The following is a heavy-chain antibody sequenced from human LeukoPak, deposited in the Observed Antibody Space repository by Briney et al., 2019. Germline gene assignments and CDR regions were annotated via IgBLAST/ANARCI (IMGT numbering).Heavy chain of an antibody. Sequence: GGSLRLSCAASGFTFSSYGMHWVRQAPGKGLEWVAVISYDGSNKYYADSVKGRFTISRDNSKNTLYLQMNSLRAEDTAVYYCASYLGATGSDYWGQGTLVTVSS. V-gene: IGHV3-30*03. CDR3: ASYLGATGSDY. J-gene: IGHJ4*02. CDR1: GFTFSSYG. D-gene: IGHD1-26*01. CDR2: ISYDGSNK.